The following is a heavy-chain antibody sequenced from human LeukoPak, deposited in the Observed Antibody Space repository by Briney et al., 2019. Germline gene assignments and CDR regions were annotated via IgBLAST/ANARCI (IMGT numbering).Heavy chain of an antibody. J-gene: IGHJ4*02. Sequence: ASVKVSCKASGYTFTSYGISWVRQAPGQGLEWMGRIIPILGIANYAQKFQGRVTITADKSTSTAYMELSSLRSEDTAVYYCATAYSGSYYSSDYWGQGTLVTVSS. CDR2: IIPILGIA. CDR1: GYTFTSYG. CDR3: ATAYSGSYYSSDY. D-gene: IGHD1-26*01. V-gene: IGHV1-69*04.